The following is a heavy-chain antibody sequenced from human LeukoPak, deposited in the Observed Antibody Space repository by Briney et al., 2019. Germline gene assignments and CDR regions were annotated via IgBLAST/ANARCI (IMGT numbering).Heavy chain of an antibody. CDR2: ISSSSSYI. D-gene: IGHD3-22*01. J-gene: IGHJ4*02. V-gene: IGHV3-21*04. Sequence: GGSLRLSCAASGFTFSSYSMNWVRQAPGKGLEWVSSISSSSSYIYYADSVKGRFTISRDNAKNSLYLQMNSLRAEDTALYYCAKDGYYYDSSGRFDYWGQGTLVTVSS. CDR1: GFTFSSYS. CDR3: AKDGYYYDSSGRFDY.